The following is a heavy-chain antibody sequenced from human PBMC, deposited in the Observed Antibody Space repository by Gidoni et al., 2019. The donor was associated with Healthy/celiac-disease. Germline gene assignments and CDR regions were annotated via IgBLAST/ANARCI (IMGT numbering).Heavy chain of an antibody. CDR2: ISGSCGST. V-gene: IGHV3-23*01. J-gene: IGHJ3*02. Sequence: EVQLLESAGGLVQPGGSLRLSCAASGFTFSSYAMSWVRQAPGKGLEWVSAISGSCGSTYYADSVKGRFTISRDNSKNTLDLQMNSLRAEDTAVYYCAKDRSIAVAGTDAFDIWGQGTMVTVSS. CDR3: AKDRSIAVAGTDAFDI. CDR1: GFTFSSYA. D-gene: IGHD6-19*01.